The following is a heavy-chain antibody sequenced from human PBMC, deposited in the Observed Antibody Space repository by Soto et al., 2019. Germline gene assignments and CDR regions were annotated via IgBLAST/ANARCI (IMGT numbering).Heavy chain of an antibody. V-gene: IGHV1-18*01. CDR1: GYTFTNYG. J-gene: IGHJ4*02. CDR2: ISAYNGNT. Sequence: GASVKVSCKASGYTFTNYGISWVRQAPGQRLEWMGWISAYNGNTNYAQNFQGRVAMTTDTSTSTAYMELRSLRSDDTAVYYCARDHHYDSSGYYFVYWGQGTLVTVSS. D-gene: IGHD3-22*01. CDR3: ARDHHYDSSGYYFVY.